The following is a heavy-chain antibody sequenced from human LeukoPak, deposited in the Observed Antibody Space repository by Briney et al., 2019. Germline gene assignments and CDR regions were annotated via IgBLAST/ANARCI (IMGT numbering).Heavy chain of an antibody. D-gene: IGHD6-13*01. J-gene: IGHJ4*02. Sequence: SETLSLTCTVSGGSISSSSHYWSWIRQPPGKGLEWIGYIYYSGSTNYNPSLKSRVTISVDTSKNQFSLKLSSVTAADTAVYYCAREDKIAAAFDYWGQGTLVTVSS. CDR1: GGSISSSSHY. CDR2: IYYSGST. CDR3: AREDKIAAAFDY. V-gene: IGHV4-61*01.